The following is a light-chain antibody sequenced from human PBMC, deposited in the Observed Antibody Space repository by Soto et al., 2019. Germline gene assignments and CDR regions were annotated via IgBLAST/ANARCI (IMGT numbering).Light chain of an antibody. CDR3: QQYNNWPRA. CDR1: QSVTSN. J-gene: IGKJ1*01. Sequence: EIVMTQSPATLSVSPGERATLSCRASQSVTSNLAWYQQKPGQPPRLLIYRASLRATGIPARFRGSGSGTECPLAVSSLQSEDFAVYYCQQYNNWPRAFGQGTKVEIK. CDR2: RAS. V-gene: IGKV3-15*01.